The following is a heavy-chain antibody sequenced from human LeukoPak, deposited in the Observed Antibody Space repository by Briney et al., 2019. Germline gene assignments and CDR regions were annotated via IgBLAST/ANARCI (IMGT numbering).Heavy chain of an antibody. D-gene: IGHD2-21*01. CDR1: GGTFSSYA. V-gene: IGHV1-69*01. J-gene: IGHJ5*02. Sequence: SVKVSCKASGGTFSSYAISWVRQAPGQGLEWMGGIIPIFGTANYAQKFQGRVTITADESTSTAYMELSSLRSEDTAVYYCARGTAVVIATDRYNWFDPWGQGTLVTVSS. CDR3: ARGTAVVIATDRYNWFDP. CDR2: IIPIFGTA.